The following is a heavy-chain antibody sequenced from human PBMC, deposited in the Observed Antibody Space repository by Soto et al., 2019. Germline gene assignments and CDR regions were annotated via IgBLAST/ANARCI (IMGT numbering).Heavy chain of an antibody. CDR3: ARDLMTTVTLYYYYYGMDV. D-gene: IGHD4-17*01. CDR2: ISSSSSTI. V-gene: IGHV3-48*02. Sequence: PGGSLRLSCAASGFTFSSYSMNWVRQAPGKGLEWVSYISSSSSTIYYADSVKGRFTISRDNAKNSLYLQMNSLRDEDTAVYYCARDLMTTVTLYYYYYGMDVWGQGTTVTVSS. J-gene: IGHJ6*02. CDR1: GFTFSSYS.